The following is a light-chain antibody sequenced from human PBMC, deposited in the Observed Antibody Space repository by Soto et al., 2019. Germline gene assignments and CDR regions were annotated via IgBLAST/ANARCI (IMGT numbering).Light chain of an antibody. V-gene: IGKV3-11*01. CDR3: QQRGSWPPT. J-gene: IGKJ5*01. CDR1: QSVSSY. Sequence: IVLTQSPATLSLSPGERATLYCRASQSVSSYLAWYQQKPGQAPRLLIYDASNRATGIPARFSGSGSGTDFTLTISSLEPEDFGVYYCQQRGSWPPTFGQGTRLEIK. CDR2: DAS.